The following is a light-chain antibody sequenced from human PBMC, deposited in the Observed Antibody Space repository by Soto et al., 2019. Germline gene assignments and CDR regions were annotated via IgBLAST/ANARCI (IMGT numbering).Light chain of an antibody. Sequence: HCVLTQPASVSGSHGQSIAISCTGTSSDIGGHNSVSWYQQHPGKAPKLMIYNVSNRPSGVSNRFSGSKSGNTASLTISGLLAEDEADYYCTSFTSASTYVFGAGTKVTVL. CDR3: TSFTSASTYV. CDR2: NVS. CDR1: SSDIGGHNS. J-gene: IGLJ1*01. V-gene: IGLV2-14*01.